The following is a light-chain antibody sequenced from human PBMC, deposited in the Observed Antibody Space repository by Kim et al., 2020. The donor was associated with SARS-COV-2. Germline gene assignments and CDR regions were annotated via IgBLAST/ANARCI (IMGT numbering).Light chain of an antibody. CDR1: QSISNY. Sequence: IQMTQSPSTLSASIGDSVTLTCRASQSISNYLAWYQQRPGQAPKLLVYDASTLNRGVPSRFRGSGSGTEFTLTIGGLQSDDFATYYCQHYDRYWAFGQGTKVEIK. CDR3: QHYDRYWA. CDR2: DAS. V-gene: IGKV1-5*01. J-gene: IGKJ1*01.